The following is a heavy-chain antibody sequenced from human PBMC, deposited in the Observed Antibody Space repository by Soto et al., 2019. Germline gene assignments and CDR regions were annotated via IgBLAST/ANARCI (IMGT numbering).Heavy chain of an antibody. V-gene: IGHV4-31*03. J-gene: IGHJ4*02. CDR1: GGSISSGGYY. CDR2: IYYRGST. Sequence: QVQLQESGPGLVKPSQTLSLTCTVSGGSISSGGYYWSWIRQHPGKGLEWIGYIYYRGSTYYNPSLERRVTISVDTSKNQCSLELSSVTAADTAVYYCARDPHQYGDSYFYYWGQGTLVTVS. CDR3: ARDPHQYGDSYFYY. D-gene: IGHD4-17*01.